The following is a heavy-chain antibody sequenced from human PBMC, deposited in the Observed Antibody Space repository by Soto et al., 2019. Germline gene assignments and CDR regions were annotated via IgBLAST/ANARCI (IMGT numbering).Heavy chain of an antibody. CDR3: TSLHYYGRSGDDGEASDDIDM. J-gene: IGHJ3*02. CDR1: GFTFSSYA. Sequence: GVSLRLSCAASGFTFSSYAMHWVRQAPGKGLEWVAVISYDGSNKYYADSVKGRFTISRDNSKNTLYLQMNSLRAEDTAVYYCTSLHYYGRSGDDGEASDDIDMWDPGTMVTLS. V-gene: IGHV3-30-3*01. D-gene: IGHD3-22*01. CDR2: ISYDGSNK.